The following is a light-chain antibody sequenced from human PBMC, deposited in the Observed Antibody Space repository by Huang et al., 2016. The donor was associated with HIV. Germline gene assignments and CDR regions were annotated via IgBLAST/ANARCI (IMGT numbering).Light chain of an antibody. V-gene: IGKV1-NL1*01. J-gene: IGKJ1*01. CDR1: QGISTS. Sequence: DIQMTQSPSSLSASVGDRVTIICRASQGISTSLAWYQQKPGKAPKLLLYATSKLESGAPSRCSGSGSETHYTLTISTLQPEDLATYYCQQYQSVPWTFGQGTKVAI. CDR3: QQYQSVPWT. CDR2: ATS.